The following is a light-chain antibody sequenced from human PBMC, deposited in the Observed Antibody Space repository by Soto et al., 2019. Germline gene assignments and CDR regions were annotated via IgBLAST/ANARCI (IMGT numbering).Light chain of an antibody. CDR1: QSVRTS. Sequence: EIVLTQSPATLSLSPGERATLSCRASQSVRTSLAWYQQKPDQAPRLLIYDSSNRAPGIPARFSGSGSGTDFTLTISRLEPEDFAVYYCQQRSDWPVTFGPGTKVANK. V-gene: IGKV3-11*01. J-gene: IGKJ3*01. CDR2: DSS. CDR3: QQRSDWPVT.